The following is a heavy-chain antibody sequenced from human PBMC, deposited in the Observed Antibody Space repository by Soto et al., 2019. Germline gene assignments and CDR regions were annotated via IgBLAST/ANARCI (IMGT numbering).Heavy chain of an antibody. V-gene: IGHV4-59*01. D-gene: IGHD6-13*01. J-gene: IGHJ4*02. CDR2: IYYSGST. Sequence: SETLSLTCTVSGGSISSYYRSWIRQPPGKGLEWIGYIYYSGSTNYNPSLKSRVTISVDTSKNQFSLKLSSVTAADTAVYYCARSGSSGTRGVDYWGQGTLVTVSS. CDR3: ARSGSSGTRGVDY. CDR1: GGSISSYY.